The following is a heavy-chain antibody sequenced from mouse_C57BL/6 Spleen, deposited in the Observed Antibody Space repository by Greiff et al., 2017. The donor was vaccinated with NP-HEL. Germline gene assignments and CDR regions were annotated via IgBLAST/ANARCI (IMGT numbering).Heavy chain of an antibody. J-gene: IGHJ1*03. CDR2: IYPGDGDT. Sequence: VQLQESGPELVKPGASVKISCKASGYAFSSSWMNWVKQRPGKGLEWIGRIYPGDGDTNYNGKFKGKATLTADKSSSTAYMQLSSLTSEDSAVYFCAIYGYFDVWGTGTTVTVSS. CDR1: GYAFSSSW. CDR3: AIYGYFDV. V-gene: IGHV1-82*01.